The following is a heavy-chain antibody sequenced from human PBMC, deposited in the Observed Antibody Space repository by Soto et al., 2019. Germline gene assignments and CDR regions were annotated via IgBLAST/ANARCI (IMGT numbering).Heavy chain of an antibody. CDR2: FDPEDGET. CDR3: ATGIVGATLHFPFDY. CDR1: GYTLTELS. J-gene: IGHJ4*02. V-gene: IGHV1-24*01. D-gene: IGHD1-26*01. Sequence: SVKVSCKVSGYTLTELSMHWVRQAPVKGLEWMGGFDPEDGETIYAQKFQGRVTMTEDTSTDTAYMELSSLRSEDTAVYYCATGIVGATLHFPFDYWRQGTLVTVSS.